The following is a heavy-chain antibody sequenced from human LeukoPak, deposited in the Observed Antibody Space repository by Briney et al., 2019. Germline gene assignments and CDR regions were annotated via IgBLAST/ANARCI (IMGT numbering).Heavy chain of an antibody. V-gene: IGHV3-74*01. CDR1: GFSFRTHW. CDR2: INSDGNST. Sequence: PGGSLRLSCAASGFSFRTHWMHWVRQASGTGLVWVSRINSDGNSTNYAEPVKGRFTISRDNAKNTLYLQMNSLRAEDSAVYYCARDNAPQTYSSGWFDSWGQGALVTVSS. J-gene: IGHJ5*01. CDR3: ARDNAPQTYSSGWFDS. D-gene: IGHD6-19*01.